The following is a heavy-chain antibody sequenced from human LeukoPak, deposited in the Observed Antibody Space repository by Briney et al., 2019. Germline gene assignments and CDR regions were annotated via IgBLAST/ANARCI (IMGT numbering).Heavy chain of an antibody. D-gene: IGHD2-15*01. CDR3: ARDQEGPQGGANSFAY. CDR2: ISTSSSYI. Sequence: NPGGSLRLFCAASGFTFSTYTMNWVRQAPGKGLEWVSSISTSSSYIYYADSVKGRFTISRDNAKNSLYLQMNSLRVEDTAVYYCARDQEGPQGGANSFAYWGQGTLVTVSS. J-gene: IGHJ4*02. V-gene: IGHV3-21*01. CDR1: GFTFSTYT.